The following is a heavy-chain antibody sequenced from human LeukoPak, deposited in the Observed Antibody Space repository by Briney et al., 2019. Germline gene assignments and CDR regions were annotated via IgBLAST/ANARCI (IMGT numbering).Heavy chain of an antibody. CDR1: GFTFSSYS. CDR2: ISSSSSYI. V-gene: IGHV3-21*01. CDR3: ARVRSGYDSLDY. J-gene: IGHJ4*02. D-gene: IGHD5-12*01. Sequence: GGSLRLSCAASGFTFSSYSISWVRQAPGKGLEWVSSISSSSSYIYYADSVKGRFTISRDNAKNSLYLQMNSLRAEDTAVYHCARVRSGYDSLDYWGQGTLVTVSS.